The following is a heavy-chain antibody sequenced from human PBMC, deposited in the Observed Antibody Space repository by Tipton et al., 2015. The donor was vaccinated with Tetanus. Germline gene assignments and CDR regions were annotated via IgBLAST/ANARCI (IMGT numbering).Heavy chain of an antibody. V-gene: IGHV4-30-2*01. CDR2: MYYSGTT. CDR3: ARATSTGPAYKWFDP. D-gene: IGHD2-8*02. CDR1: GGSISSGGYS. J-gene: IGHJ5*02. Sequence: TLSLTCAVSGGSISSGGYSWTWIRQPPGKGLQWIGYMYYSGTTHYTPSLKSRVTISIDRSKNQLSLKLTSVTAADTAVYYCARATSTGPAYKWFDPWGQGTLVTVSS.